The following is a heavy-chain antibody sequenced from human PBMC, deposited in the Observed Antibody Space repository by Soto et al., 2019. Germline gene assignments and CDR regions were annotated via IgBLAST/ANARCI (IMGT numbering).Heavy chain of an antibody. J-gene: IGHJ4*02. V-gene: IGHV3-23*01. CDR3: ANVGLSRDY. D-gene: IGHD6-19*01. Sequence: VGSLRLSCASSVFTFSSYAMSCVRQAPGKGLEWVSAISGSGGSTYYADSVKGRFTISRDNSKNTLYLQMNSLRAEDTAVYYCANVGLSRDYWGQGTLVNLSS. CDR1: VFTFSSYA. CDR2: ISGSGGST.